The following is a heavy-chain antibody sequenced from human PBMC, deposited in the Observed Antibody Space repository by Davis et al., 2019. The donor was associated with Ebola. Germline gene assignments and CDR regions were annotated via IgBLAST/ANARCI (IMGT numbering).Heavy chain of an antibody. CDR2: ISYDGSNK. CDR1: GFTFSSYA. Sequence: PGGSLRLSCAASGFTFSSYAMHWVRQAPGKGLEWVAVISYDGSNKYYADSVKGRFTISRDNAKNSLYLQMNSLRAEDKAVYYCARDLTSRVRNNWFDPWCQGTLVTVSS. J-gene: IGHJ5*02. V-gene: IGHV3-30-3*01. CDR3: ARDLTSRVRNNWFDP. D-gene: IGHD1-1*01.